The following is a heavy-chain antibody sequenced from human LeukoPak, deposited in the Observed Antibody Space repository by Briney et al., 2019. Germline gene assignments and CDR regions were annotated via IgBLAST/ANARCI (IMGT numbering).Heavy chain of an antibody. CDR1: GFAFSSYE. J-gene: IGHJ6*02. V-gene: IGHV3-48*03. Sequence: GGSLRLSCAASGFAFSSYEMNWVRQAPGKGLEWVSYISSSGSTIYYADSVEGRFTISRDNAKNSLYLQMNSLRAEDTAVYYCAAKGVGGYYYYYGMDVWGQGTTDTVSS. CDR2: ISSSGSTI. D-gene: IGHD2-2*01. CDR3: AAKGVGGYYYYYGMDV.